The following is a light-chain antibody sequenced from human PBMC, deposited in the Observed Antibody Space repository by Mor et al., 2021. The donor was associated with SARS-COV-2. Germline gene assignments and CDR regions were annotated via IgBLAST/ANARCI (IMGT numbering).Light chain of an antibody. CDR2: VVT. CDR1: SSDVGNYDL. CDR3: YSYAGKNTFV. Sequence: SGSPGQSITLSCNGGSSDVGNYDLVSWFQQYPGTAPKLIISVVTKRPSGVSDRFSGSKSGNTASLTISELQADDEADYYCYSYAGKNTFVFGTG. J-gene: IGLJ1*01. V-gene: IGLV2-23*02.